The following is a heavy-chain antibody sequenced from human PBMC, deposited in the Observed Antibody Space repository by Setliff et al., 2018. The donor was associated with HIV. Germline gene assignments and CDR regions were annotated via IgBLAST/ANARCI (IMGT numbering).Heavy chain of an antibody. Sequence: SETLSLTCAVSGYSISSGYYWGWIRQPPGKGLEWIGSIFHTGSTYYNPSLKSRVTISVDTSKNQFSLRLASVTAADTAVYYCARVRDYGGNFFDYWGQGTLVTVSS. CDR1: GYSISSGYY. J-gene: IGHJ4*02. V-gene: IGHV4-38-2*01. CDR2: IFHTGST. CDR3: ARVRDYGGNFFDY. D-gene: IGHD4-17*01.